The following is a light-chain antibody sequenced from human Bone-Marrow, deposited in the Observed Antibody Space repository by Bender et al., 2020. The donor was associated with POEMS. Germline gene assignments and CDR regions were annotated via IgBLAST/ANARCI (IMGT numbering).Light chain of an antibody. V-gene: IGLV1-40*01. J-gene: IGLJ2*01. Sequence: QSVLTQPPSVSGAPGQSVTISCTGNSSNIGAGYHVHWYQQLPGIAPKLLIFANTDRPSGVPDRFSGATSGTSASLAIAGLQPDDEAAYYCQSYDTSLNTGRVVFGGGTRLTVL. CDR3: QSYDTSLNTGRVV. CDR2: ANT. CDR1: SSNIGAGYH.